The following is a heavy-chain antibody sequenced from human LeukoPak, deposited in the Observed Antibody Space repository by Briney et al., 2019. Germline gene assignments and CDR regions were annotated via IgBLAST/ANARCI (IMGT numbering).Heavy chain of an antibody. D-gene: IGHD6-13*01. CDR3: VAAAAFDY. CDR2: ITGHTSTI. CDR1: GFTFSSYS. V-gene: IGHV3-48*04. Sequence: GGSLRLSCAASGFTFSSYSMNWVRQAPGKGLEWVSYITGHTSTIYYADSVKGRFTISRDNAKNSLYLQMNSLRAEDTAVYYCVAAAAFDYWGQGTLVTVSS. J-gene: IGHJ4*02.